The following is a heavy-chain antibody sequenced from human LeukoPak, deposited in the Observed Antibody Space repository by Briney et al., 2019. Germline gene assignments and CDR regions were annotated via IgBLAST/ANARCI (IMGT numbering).Heavy chain of an antibody. D-gene: IGHD2-2*01. V-gene: IGHV4-59*12. CDR1: GVSISSYY. CDR2: ISYSGST. J-gene: IGHJ5*02. Sequence: SETLSLTCTVSGVSISSYYWNWIRQPPGKGLDWIGYISYSGSTNYNPSLKSRVAMSGDTYKNQFPLKLRSVPGADTAVYYCARVLSSISLNWFDPWGQGTLVSVSS. CDR3: ARVLSSISLNWFDP.